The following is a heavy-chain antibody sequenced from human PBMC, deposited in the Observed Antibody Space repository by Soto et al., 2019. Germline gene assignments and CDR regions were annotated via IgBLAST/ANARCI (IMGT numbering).Heavy chain of an antibody. CDR2: IYYSGST. CDR1: GGSISSGGYY. J-gene: IGHJ4*02. Sequence: QVQLQESGPGLVKPSQTLSLTCTVSGGSISSGGYYWSWIRQHPGKGLEWTGYIYYSGSTSYNPSLKSRVTISVDTSKNQFSLKLSSVTAADTAVYYCARGVPDSSGWIFDYWGQGTLVTVSS. CDR3: ARGVPDSSGWIFDY. D-gene: IGHD6-19*01. V-gene: IGHV4-31*03.